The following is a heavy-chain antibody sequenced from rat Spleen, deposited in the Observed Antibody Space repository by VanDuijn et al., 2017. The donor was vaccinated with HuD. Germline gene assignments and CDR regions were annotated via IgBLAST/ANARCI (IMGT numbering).Heavy chain of an antibody. J-gene: IGHJ2*01. Sequence: EVKLVESGGGLVQSGRSLKLSCAASGFNFNDYWMGWVRQAPGKGLEWVSSISNDGGTTYYPDSVKGRFTISRDNAENTLYLQMNSLRSEDTATYYCAVAGYGYWGHGVMVTVSS. V-gene: IGHV5-58*01. CDR2: ISNDGGTT. D-gene: IGHD1-7*01. CDR1: GFNFNDYW. CDR3: AVAGYGY.